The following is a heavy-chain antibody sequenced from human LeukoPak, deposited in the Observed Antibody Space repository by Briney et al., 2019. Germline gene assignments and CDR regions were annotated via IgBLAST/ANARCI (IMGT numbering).Heavy chain of an antibody. J-gene: IGHJ4*02. Sequence: SETLSLTCAVYGGSFSGYYWSWIRQPPGKGLEWIGEINHSGSTNYNPSLKSRVTISVDTSKNQFSLKLGSVTAADTAVYYCARGLPRGSTRIPGYWGQGTLVTVSS. V-gene: IGHV4-34*01. CDR1: GGSFSGYY. CDR3: ARGLPRGSTRIPGY. D-gene: IGHD2-2*01. CDR2: INHSGST.